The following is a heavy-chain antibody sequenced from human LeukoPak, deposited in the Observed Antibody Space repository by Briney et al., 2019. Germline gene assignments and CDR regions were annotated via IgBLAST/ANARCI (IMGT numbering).Heavy chain of an antibody. V-gene: IGHV1-2*06. D-gene: IGHD6-19*01. CDR1: GYTFTGYY. J-gene: IGHJ4*02. CDR3: ARALYSSGRLDY. Sequence: ASVKVSCKASGYTFTGYYMHWVRQAPGQGLEWMGRINPNSGGTNYAQKFQGRVTMTRDTSISTAYMELSRLRSDDTAVYYCARALYSSGRLDYWGQGTLVTVSS. CDR2: INPNSGGT.